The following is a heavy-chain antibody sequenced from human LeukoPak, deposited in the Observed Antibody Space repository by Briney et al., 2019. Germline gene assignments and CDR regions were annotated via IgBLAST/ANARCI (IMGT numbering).Heavy chain of an antibody. D-gene: IGHD3-22*01. Sequence: SETLSLTCTVSGDSISSGSYYWGWIRQTPGKGLEWVAIIYYSGSTYYNPSLKSRVTISVDTSKNQFSLKLSSVTAADTAVYYCARLPDYYDSSPFGYWGQGTLVTVSS. CDR1: GDSISSGSYY. CDR2: IYYSGST. J-gene: IGHJ4*02. V-gene: IGHV4-39*01. CDR3: ARLPDYYDSSPFGY.